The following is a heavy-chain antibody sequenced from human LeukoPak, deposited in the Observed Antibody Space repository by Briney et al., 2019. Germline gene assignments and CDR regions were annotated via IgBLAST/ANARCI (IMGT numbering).Heavy chain of an antibody. CDR2: IKQDESEK. Sequence: GGSLRLSCAASGFTFSTYWMSWVRQAPGKGLGWVANIKQDESEKYYVDSEKGRFTISRDNAKNSLYLQMNSLRAEDTAVYYCARMGYDYVWGSYRYLVYWGQGTLVTVSS. CDR1: GFTFSTYW. V-gene: IGHV3-7*01. D-gene: IGHD3-16*02. CDR3: ARMGYDYVWGSYRYLVY. J-gene: IGHJ4*02.